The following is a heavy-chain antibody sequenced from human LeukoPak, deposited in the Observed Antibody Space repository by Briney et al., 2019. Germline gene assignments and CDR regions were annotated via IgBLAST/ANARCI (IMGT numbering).Heavy chain of an antibody. CDR3: AMGWYYYDSSGYPHGMDV. J-gene: IGHJ6*02. V-gene: IGHV4-34*01. CDR1: GGSFSGYY. CDR2: INHSGST. Sequence: PSETLSLTCAVYGGSFSGYYWSWIRQPPGKGLEWIGEINHSGSTNYNPSLKSRVTISVDTSKNQFSLKLSSVTAADTAVYYCAMGWYYYDSSGYPHGMDVWGQGTTVTVPS. D-gene: IGHD3-22*01.